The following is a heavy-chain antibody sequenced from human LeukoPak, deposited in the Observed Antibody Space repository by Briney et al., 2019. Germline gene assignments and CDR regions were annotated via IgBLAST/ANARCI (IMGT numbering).Heavy chain of an antibody. CDR2: IFQSGST. D-gene: IGHD1-26*01. Sequence: SETLSLTCAVSGGSISSGDYSWSWIRQPPGKGLEWIGYIFQSGSTYYNPSLKSRVTISVDRSKNQFSLKLSSVTAADTAVYYCTRETRLHSGSYSNDAFDIWGQGTMVTVSS. J-gene: IGHJ3*02. CDR3: TRETRLHSGSYSNDAFDI. CDR1: GGSISSGDYS. V-gene: IGHV4-30-2*01.